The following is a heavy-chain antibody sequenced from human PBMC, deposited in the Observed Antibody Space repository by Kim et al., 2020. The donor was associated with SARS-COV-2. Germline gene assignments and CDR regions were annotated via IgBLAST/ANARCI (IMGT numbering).Heavy chain of an antibody. V-gene: IGHV3-53*01. CDR3: ARELTGDAFDI. CDR2: IYSGGST. Sequence: GGSLRLSCAASGFTVSSNYMSWVRQAPGKGLEWVSVIYSGGSTYYADSVKGRFTISRDNSKNTLYLQMNSLRAEDTAVYYCARELTGDAFDIWGQGTMVTVSS. J-gene: IGHJ3*02. D-gene: IGHD7-27*01. CDR1: GFTVSSNY.